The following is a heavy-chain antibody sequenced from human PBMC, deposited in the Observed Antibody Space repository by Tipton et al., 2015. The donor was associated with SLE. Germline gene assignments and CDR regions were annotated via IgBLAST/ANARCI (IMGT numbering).Heavy chain of an antibody. Sequence: LSLTCAVYGGSFSGHYWSWIRQPPGKGLEWIGEINHSGSTNYNPSLKSRVTISVDTSKNQFSLKLTSVTAADTAVYYCARDGRSGDPRDYWGQGTLVTVSS. V-gene: IGHV4-34*01. CDR2: INHSGST. D-gene: IGHD4-17*01. CDR3: ARDGRSGDPRDY. J-gene: IGHJ4*02. CDR1: GGSFSGHY.